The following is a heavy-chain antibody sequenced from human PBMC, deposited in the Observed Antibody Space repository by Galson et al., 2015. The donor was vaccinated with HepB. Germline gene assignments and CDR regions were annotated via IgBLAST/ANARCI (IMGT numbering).Heavy chain of an antibody. Sequence: LRLSCAASGFTFGDYAMSWFRQAPGKGLEWVGFIRSKAYGGTTEYAASVKGRFTISRDDSKSIAYLQMNSLKTEDTAVYYCTSCSYFDWLLPAYHYWGQGTLVTVSS. CDR2: IRSKAYGGTT. V-gene: IGHV3-49*03. D-gene: IGHD3-9*01. CDR1: GFTFGDYA. CDR3: TSCSYFDWLLPAYHY. J-gene: IGHJ4*02.